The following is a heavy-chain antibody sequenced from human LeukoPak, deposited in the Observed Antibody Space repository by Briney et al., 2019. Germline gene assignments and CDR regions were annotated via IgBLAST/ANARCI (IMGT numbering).Heavy chain of an antibody. CDR2: FDPEDGET. Sequence: ASVKVSCKVSGYTLTELSMHWVRQAPGKGLKWMGGFDPEDGETIYAQKFQGRVTMTEDTSTDTAYMELSSLRSEDTAVYYCATDLRYCSSTSCYPPYYYYGMDVWGQGTTVTVSS. D-gene: IGHD2-2*01. V-gene: IGHV1-24*01. J-gene: IGHJ6*02. CDR1: GYTLTELS. CDR3: ATDLRYCSSTSCYPPYYYYGMDV.